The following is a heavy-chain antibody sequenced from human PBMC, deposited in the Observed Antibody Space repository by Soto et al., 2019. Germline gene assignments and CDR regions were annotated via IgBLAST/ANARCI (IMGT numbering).Heavy chain of an antibody. J-gene: IGHJ4*02. V-gene: IGHV3-9*01. CDR1: GFTFDNYA. D-gene: IGHD6-25*01. CDR2: ISWDSGSI. Sequence: VQLVESGGGLIQPGRSLRLSCAASGFTFDNYAMHWVRKAPGKGLEWASGISWDSGSIDYADSVRGRFTISRDNARNSPYLRMSSLRPEDTALYYCAKDAAYYFDYWGQGTLVTVSS. CDR3: AKDAAYYFDY.